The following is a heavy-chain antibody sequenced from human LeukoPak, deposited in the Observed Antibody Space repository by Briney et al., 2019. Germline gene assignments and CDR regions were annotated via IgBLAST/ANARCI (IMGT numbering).Heavy chain of an antibody. CDR2: INHSGST. D-gene: IGHD2-15*01. J-gene: IGHJ4*02. CDR3: ARGRIVDY. CDR1: GGSFSGYY. Sequence: SETLSLTCAVYGGSFSGYYWSWIRQPPGKGLEWIGEINHSGSTNYNPSLKSRVTISVDTSKNQFSLKLSSVTAADTAVYYCARGRIVDYWGQGTLVTVSS. V-gene: IGHV4-34*01.